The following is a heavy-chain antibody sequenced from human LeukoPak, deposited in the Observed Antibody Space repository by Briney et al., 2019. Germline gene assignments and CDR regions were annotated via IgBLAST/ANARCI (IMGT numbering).Heavy chain of an antibody. J-gene: IGHJ4*02. CDR1: GFTFNSYG. CDR3: ARGDFWSGYKIDY. CDR2: IWYDGSNK. D-gene: IGHD3-3*01. V-gene: IGHV3-33*01. Sequence: GGALRLSCAAAGFTFNSYGMHWVRQAPGKGLEGVAVIWYDGSNKYYADSVKGRFTISRDNSKNTLYLQMNSLRAEDTAVYYCARGDFWSGYKIDYWGQGTLVTVSS.